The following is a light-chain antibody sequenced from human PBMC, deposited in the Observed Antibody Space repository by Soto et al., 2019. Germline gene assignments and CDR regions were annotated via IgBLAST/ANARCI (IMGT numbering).Light chain of an antibody. V-gene: IGKV1-5*03. CDR3: QHYNSYSEA. CDR2: TAS. Sequence: DIQMTQSPSTLSAAVGDRVTITCRASQSISVWLAWYQQKAGKAPKLLIYTASTLKSGVPSRFSGSGSGTEFTLTISSLQPDDFATYYCQHYNSYSEAFGQGTKVDIK. CDR1: QSISVW. J-gene: IGKJ1*01.